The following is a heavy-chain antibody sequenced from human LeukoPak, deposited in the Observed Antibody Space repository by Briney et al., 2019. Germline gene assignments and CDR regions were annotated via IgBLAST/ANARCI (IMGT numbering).Heavy chain of an antibody. CDR3: AREGYSSGWLYYFDY. V-gene: IGHV3-11*01. CDR1: GFIFSKYA. Sequence: GGSLRLSCAASGFIFSKYAMSWVRQAPGKGLEWVSYISSSGSTIYYADSVKGRFTISRDNAKNSLYLQMNSLRAEDTAVYYCAREGYSSGWLYYFDYWGQGTLVTVSS. CDR2: ISSSGSTI. D-gene: IGHD6-19*01. J-gene: IGHJ4*02.